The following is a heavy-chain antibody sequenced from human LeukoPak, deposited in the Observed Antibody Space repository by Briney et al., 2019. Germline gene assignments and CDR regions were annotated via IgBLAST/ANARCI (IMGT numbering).Heavy chain of an antibody. CDR1: GYTFTGYY. V-gene: IGHV1-2*02. J-gene: IGHJ4*02. CDR2: INPNSGGT. CDR3: ARAGRKYSSSWYGIGY. Sequence: ASVKVSCKASGYTFTGYYMHWVRQAPGQGLEWMGWINPNSGGTNYAQKFQGRVTMTRDTSISTAYMELSRLRSDDTAVYYCARAGRKYSSSWYGIGYWGQGTLVTVSS. D-gene: IGHD6-13*01.